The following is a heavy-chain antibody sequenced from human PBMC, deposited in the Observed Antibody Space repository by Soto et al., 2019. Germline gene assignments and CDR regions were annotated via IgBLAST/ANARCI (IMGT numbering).Heavy chain of an antibody. CDR3: ARDRGAAADLDYGMDV. CDR1: GGTFSSYA. V-gene: IGHV1-69*13. Sequence: SVKVSCKASGGTFSSYAISWVRQAPGQGLEWMGGIIPIFGTANYAQKFQGRVTITADESTSTAHMELSSLRSEDTAVYYCARDRGAAADLDYGMDVWGQGTTVTVSS. J-gene: IGHJ6*02. CDR2: IIPIFGTA. D-gene: IGHD6-13*01.